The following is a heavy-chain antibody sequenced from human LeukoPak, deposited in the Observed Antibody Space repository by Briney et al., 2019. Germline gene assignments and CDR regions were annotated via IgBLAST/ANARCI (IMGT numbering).Heavy chain of an antibody. Sequence: ASVKLSCKASGYTFTNYNMHWVRQPPGQGLELMGIINPSGGSTSFAQTFQGRVIMTRDTSTSTVYMELSSLRSEDTAVYYCARGVYVWWELHRNWFDPWGQGTLVTVSS. CDR2: INPSGGST. D-gene: IGHD1-26*01. CDR3: ARGVYVWWELHRNWFDP. J-gene: IGHJ5*02. CDR1: GYTFTNYN. V-gene: IGHV1-46*01.